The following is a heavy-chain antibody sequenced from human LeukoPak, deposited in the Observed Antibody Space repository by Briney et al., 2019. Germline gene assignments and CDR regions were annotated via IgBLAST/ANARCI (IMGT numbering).Heavy chain of an antibody. CDR3: AKGYSGSYCADY. Sequence: GGSLRLSCAASGFTFSSYSMNWVRQAPGKGLGCVSSVSASGGNTHYADSVKGRFTISRDNSKNTLYLQMNSLSAEDTAVYYCAKGYSGSYCADYWGQGTLVTVSS. D-gene: IGHD1-26*01. CDR1: GFTFSSYS. CDR2: VSASGGNT. V-gene: IGHV3-23*01. J-gene: IGHJ4*02.